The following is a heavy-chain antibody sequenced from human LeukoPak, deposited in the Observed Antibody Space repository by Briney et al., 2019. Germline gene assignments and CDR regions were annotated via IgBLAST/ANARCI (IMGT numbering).Heavy chain of an antibody. J-gene: IGHJ4*02. CDR3: AKSGGYGLIDY. D-gene: IGHD1-26*01. Sequence: PSETLSLTCAVYGGSFSGYYWNWIRQPPGKGLEWIGEINPSRSTNYSPSLKSRVTISIDTSKNQFSLRLSSVTAADTAMYYCAKSGGYGLIDYWGQGTLVTVSS. CDR2: INPSRST. CDR1: GGSFSGYY. V-gene: IGHV4-34*01.